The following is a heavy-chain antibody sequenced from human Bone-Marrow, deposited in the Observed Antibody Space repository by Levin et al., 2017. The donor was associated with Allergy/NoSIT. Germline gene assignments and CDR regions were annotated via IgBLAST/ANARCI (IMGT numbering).Heavy chain of an antibody. CDR3: ARVSGSHEGPWFDP. Sequence: SQTLSLTCTVSGSSISSFYWTWIRQPAGKGLEWIGRIRSSGSTNYNPSLKSRVTMSVDTSKDQFSLTLNSVTAADTAVYYCARVSGSHEGPWFDPWGQGTLVTVSS. CDR2: IRSSGST. D-gene: IGHD1-26*01. V-gene: IGHV4-4*07. CDR1: GSSISSFY. J-gene: IGHJ5*02.